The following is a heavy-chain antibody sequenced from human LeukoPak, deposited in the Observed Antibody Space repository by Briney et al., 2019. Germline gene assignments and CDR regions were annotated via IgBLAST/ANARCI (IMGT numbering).Heavy chain of an antibody. D-gene: IGHD3-10*01. CDR3: ARDVYYGSGSYYNGWFDP. J-gene: IGHJ5*02. CDR1: GGSSSSSSYY. V-gene: IGHV4-39*07. CDR2: IYYSGST. Sequence: SETLSLTCTVSGGSSSSSSYYWGWIRQPPGKGLEWIGSIYYSGSTYYNPSLKSRVTISVDTSKNQFSLKLSSVTAADTAVYYCARDVYYGSGSYYNGWFDPWGQGTLVTVSS.